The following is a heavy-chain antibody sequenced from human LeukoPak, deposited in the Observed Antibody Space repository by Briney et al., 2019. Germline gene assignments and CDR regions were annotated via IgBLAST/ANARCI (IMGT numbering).Heavy chain of an antibody. D-gene: IGHD3-10*01. Sequence: EASVKVSCKACGYTFTGYYMHGVRQPPGQGLEGMGCINPNSGGTNYAQKFEGRVTMTRDTSISTAYMELSRLRSDNTAVYYCAREPPRSYYGSGSYYGLFPWGQGTLVTVSS. V-gene: IGHV1-2*02. J-gene: IGHJ5*02. CDR2: INPNSGGT. CDR1: GYTFTGYY. CDR3: AREPPRSYYGSGSYYGLFP.